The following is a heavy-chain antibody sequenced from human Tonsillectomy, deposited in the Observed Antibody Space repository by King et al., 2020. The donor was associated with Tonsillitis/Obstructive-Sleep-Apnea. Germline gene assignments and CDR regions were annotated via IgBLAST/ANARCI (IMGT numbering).Heavy chain of an antibody. V-gene: IGHV4-39*01. CDR1: GGSIVSRTYY. Sequence: QLQESGPGLVKPSETLSLTCTVSGGSIVSRTYYWGWIRRPPGKGLEWIGSIYYSGSTYYNPSLKSRVTISVDTSKNQFSLKLSSVTAADTAVYYCARHWGATDYFHYWGQGTLVTVSS. D-gene: IGHD1-26*01. J-gene: IGHJ4*02. CDR3: ARHWGATDYFHY. CDR2: IYYSGST.